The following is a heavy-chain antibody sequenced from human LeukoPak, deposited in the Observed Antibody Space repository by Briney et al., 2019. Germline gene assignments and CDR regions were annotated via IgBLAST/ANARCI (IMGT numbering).Heavy chain of an antibody. CDR3: ARDQTSAAFDY. CDR2: ISSGTITM. Sequence: PGGSLRLSCAASGFTFSSYSMNWVRQAPGKGLEWISYISSGTITMYYADSVKGRFTISRDNAKNSLYLQMNGLRAEDTAVYYCARDQTSAAFDYWGQGTLVTVSS. V-gene: IGHV3-48*01. D-gene: IGHD6-13*01. J-gene: IGHJ4*02. CDR1: GFTFSSYS.